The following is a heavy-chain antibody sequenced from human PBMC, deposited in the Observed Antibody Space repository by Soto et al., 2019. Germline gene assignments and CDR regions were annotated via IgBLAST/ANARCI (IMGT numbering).Heavy chain of an antibody. CDR3: ASLPRLRYFDWSFMDV. CDR2: ISSSSSTI. V-gene: IGHV3-48*01. J-gene: IGHJ6*02. D-gene: IGHD3-9*01. Sequence: EVQLVESGGGLVQPGGSLRLSCAASGFTFSSYSMNWVRQVPGKGLEWVSYISSSSSTIYYADSVKGRFTISRDNAKNSLYLQMNSLRAEDTAVYYCASLPRLRYFDWSFMDVWGQGTTVTVSS. CDR1: GFTFSSYS.